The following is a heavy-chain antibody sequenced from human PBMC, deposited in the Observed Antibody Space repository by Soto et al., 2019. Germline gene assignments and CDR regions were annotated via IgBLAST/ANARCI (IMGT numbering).Heavy chain of an antibody. CDR2: IYPGDSDI. CDR1: GYSFNKYW. CDR3: ASRVTYSSSWYSDYYGMDV. D-gene: IGHD6-13*01. V-gene: IGHV5-51*01. J-gene: IGHJ6*02. Sequence: GESLKISCKGSGYSFNKYWIGWVRQMPGKGLEWMGVIYPGDSDIRYGPSFQGQVTISVDKTTSTAYLQWRSLKASDTAVYYCASRVTYSSSWYSDYYGMDVWGQGTTVTV.